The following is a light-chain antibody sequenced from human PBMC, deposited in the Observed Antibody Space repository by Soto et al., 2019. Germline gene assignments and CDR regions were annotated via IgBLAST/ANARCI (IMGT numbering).Light chain of an antibody. V-gene: IGKV3-11*01. J-gene: IGKJ5*01. CDR3: QQRSNSPPLIT. CDR1: QSVSSY. CDR2: DAS. Sequence: EIVLTQSPATLSLSPGERATLSCRASQSVSSYLAWYQQKPGQAPRLLIYDASNRATGIPARFSGSGSGTDFTLTISSLEPEDFAFYSCQQRSNSPPLITFGQGTRLEIK.